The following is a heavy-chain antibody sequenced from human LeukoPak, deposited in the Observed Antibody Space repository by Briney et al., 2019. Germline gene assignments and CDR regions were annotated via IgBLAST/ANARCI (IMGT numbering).Heavy chain of an antibody. J-gene: IGHJ4*02. D-gene: IGHD6-19*01. Sequence: GGSLRLSCAASGFTVSSNYMSWVRQAPGKGLEWVSVISAGRSPYYADSVKGRFTLSRDDSKNTLYLQMNILRAEDTAVYFCAREQWLDYWGQGTLVIVSS. CDR2: ISAGRSP. V-gene: IGHV3-53*01. CDR3: AREQWLDY. CDR1: GFTVSSNY.